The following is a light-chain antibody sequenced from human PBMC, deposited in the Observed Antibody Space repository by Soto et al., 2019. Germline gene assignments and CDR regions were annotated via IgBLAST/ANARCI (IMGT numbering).Light chain of an antibody. Sequence: IQMTQPPSSLSASVGDRVSITCXASQNINSYLNWYQQKPGKAPKLLIYAASSLQSGVPSRFSGSGSGTEFTLTISSLQPDDFATYYCQHYNSYSEAFGQGTKVDI. J-gene: IGKJ1*01. CDR1: QNINSY. CDR3: QHYNSYSEA. CDR2: AAS. V-gene: IGKV1-5*01.